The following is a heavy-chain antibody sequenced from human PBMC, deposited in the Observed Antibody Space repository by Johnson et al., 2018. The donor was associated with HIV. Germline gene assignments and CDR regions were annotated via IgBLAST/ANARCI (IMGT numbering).Heavy chain of an antibody. J-gene: IGHJ3*02. V-gene: IGHV3-15*01. CDR1: GFTFRNAW. CDR2: IKSKTDGGTT. CDR3: TTGRPSSAAFDI. Sequence: VQLVESGGGLVKPGGSLRLSCAASGFTFRNAWMSWVRQAPGKGVEWVGRIKSKTDGGTTDYAAPVKGRFTISRDDSKNTLYLQMNSLKTEDSAVYYCTTGRPSSAAFDIWGQGTMVTVSS.